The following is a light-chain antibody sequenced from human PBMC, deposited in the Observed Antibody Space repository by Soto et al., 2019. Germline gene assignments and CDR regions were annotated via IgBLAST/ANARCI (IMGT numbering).Light chain of an antibody. CDR3: NSYSSTSLYV. V-gene: IGLV2-14*01. CDR2: QVT. Sequence: QPPLSHRASMSGSPGQSITISCTGSGSDIATFNYVSWYQQYPGKAPKLLIYQVTSRASGVSHRFSGSKSGNTAALTISGLQPEDEAEYYCNSYSSTSLYVFGTGTKVTGL. J-gene: IGLJ1*01. CDR1: GSDIATFNY.